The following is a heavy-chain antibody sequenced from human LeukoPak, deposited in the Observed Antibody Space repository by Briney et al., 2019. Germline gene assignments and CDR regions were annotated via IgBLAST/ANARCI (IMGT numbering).Heavy chain of an antibody. V-gene: IGHV3-30*04. CDR2: ISYDGSNK. J-gene: IGHJ4*02. CDR3: SRVDYYDSNRFDY. CDR1: GFTFSSYA. Sequence: GGTLILSCAASGFTFSSYAMHWVRQAPGKGLEWVAVISYDGSNKYYADSVKGRFTISRDNSKNTLYLQMNSLRVEDTAVYYCSRVDYYDSNRFDYWGQGTLVTVSS. D-gene: IGHD3-22*01.